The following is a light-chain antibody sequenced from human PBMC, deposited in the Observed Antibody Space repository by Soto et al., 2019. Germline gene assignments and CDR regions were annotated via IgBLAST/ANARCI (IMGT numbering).Light chain of an antibody. J-gene: IGKJ1*01. CDR3: LQDYSYPQT. CDR1: QGISSY. CDR2: AAS. Sequence: AIRMTQSPSSLSASTGDRVTITCRASQGISSYLAWYQQKPGKAPKLLIYAASTLQSGVPSRFSGSGSGTDFTLTISSLQPEDFATYYCLQDYSYPQTFGQGTKV. V-gene: IGKV1-8*01.